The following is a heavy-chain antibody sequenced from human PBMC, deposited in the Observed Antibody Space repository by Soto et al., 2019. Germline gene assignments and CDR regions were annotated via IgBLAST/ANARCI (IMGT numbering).Heavy chain of an antibody. CDR2: ISNSGST. V-gene: IGHV4-30-4*01. CDR1: GGSVTSDEDY. CDR3: ATESGSTYGYFDH. D-gene: IGHD5-18*01. J-gene: IGHJ4*02. Sequence: LTCTVSGGSVTSDEDYWTWIRQSPGKGLEWIGYISNSGSTGYNPSLKTRLSMSVDRSKNQFTLRLTSVTAADTAVYFCATESGSTYGYFDHWGQGTQVTVSS.